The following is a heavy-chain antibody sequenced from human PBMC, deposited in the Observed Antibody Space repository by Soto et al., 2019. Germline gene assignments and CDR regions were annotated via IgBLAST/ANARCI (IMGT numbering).Heavy chain of an antibody. CDR2: IKSKTDGGTT. D-gene: IGHD2-2*02. Sequence: EVQLVESGGGLVKPGGSLRLSCAASGFTFSNAWMSWVRQAPGKGLEWVGRIKSKTDGGTTDYAAPVKGRFTISRDDSRNTLYLQMNRLKTEDTAVYYCTTGYCSSTSCYKGGYYYYGMDVWGQGTTVTVSS. V-gene: IGHV3-15*01. CDR3: TTGYCSSTSCYKGGYYYYGMDV. J-gene: IGHJ6*02. CDR1: GFTFSNAW.